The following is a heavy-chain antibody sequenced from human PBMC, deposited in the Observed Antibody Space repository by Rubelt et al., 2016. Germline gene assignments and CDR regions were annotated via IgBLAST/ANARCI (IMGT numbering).Heavy chain of an antibody. J-gene: IGHJ3*02. CDR2: IILLLGST. D-gene: IGHD2-2*01. Sequence: LEWMGGIILLLGSTNYAQNLQGRVTMKTDTSTSTAYMELRSLRSDDTAVYFCTRDPSVVPGALDLPDAFDIWGQGTMVTVSS. CDR3: TRDPSVVPGALDLPDAFDI. V-gene: IGHV1-18*01.